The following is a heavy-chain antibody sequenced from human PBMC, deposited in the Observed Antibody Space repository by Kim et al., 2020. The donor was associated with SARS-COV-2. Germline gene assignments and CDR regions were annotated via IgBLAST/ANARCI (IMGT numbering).Heavy chain of an antibody. CDR2: INPSGGST. CDR3: ARYGIGYCSGGSCSWFDP. J-gene: IGHJ5*02. D-gene: IGHD2-15*01. Sequence: ASVKVSCKASGYTFTSYYMHWVRQAPGQGLEWMGIINPSGGSTSYAQKFQGRVTMTRDTSTSTVYMELSSLRSEDTAVYYCARYGIGYCSGGSCSWFDPWGQGTLVTVSS. CDR1: GYTFTSYY. V-gene: IGHV1-46*01.